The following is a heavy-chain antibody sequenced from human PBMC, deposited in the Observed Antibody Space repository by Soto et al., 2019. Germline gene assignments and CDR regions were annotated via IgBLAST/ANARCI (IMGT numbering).Heavy chain of an antibody. D-gene: IGHD6-19*01. CDR1: GFTFSSYT. Sequence: QVQLVESGGGVVQPGRSLRLSCAASGFTFSSYTMHWVREAPGKGLEWVAVISNDGSHKDYADSVKGRFTISRDNSKNTVNLQMNSLRVEDTAIYYWAREWSLSVAAAGYWGQGTLVTVSS. CDR2: ISNDGSHK. CDR3: AREWSLSVAAAGY. V-gene: IGHV3-30-3*01. J-gene: IGHJ4*02.